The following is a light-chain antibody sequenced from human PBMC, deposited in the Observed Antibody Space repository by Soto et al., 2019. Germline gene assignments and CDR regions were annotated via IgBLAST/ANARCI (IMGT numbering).Light chain of an antibody. CDR1: QSVSSSY. CDR2: AAS. V-gene: IGKV3-20*01. J-gene: IGKJ3*01. CDR3: QQYGSSLFT. Sequence: EIVLTQSPGTLSLSPGERATLSCRASQSVSSSYLAWYQQKPGQAPRLLIYAASSRATGIPDRFSGSGSGTDFTLTISRLEPEDFAVYSCQQYGSSLFTFGPGTKVDIK.